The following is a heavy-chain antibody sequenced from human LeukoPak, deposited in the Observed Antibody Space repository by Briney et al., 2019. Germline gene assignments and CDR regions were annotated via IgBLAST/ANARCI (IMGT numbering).Heavy chain of an antibody. J-gene: IGHJ4*02. CDR2: INQDGSDQ. D-gene: IGHD3-22*01. V-gene: IGHV3-7*04. CDR3: ARDYSSGRDF. Sequence: PGGSLRPSCAASGFTFSTKLMSWVRQAPGKGLEWVATINQDGSDQYYGDSVKGRLTISRDNAKNSLDLQMNSLRAEDTAVYYCARDYSSGRDFWGQGTLVTVSS. CDR1: GFTFSTKL.